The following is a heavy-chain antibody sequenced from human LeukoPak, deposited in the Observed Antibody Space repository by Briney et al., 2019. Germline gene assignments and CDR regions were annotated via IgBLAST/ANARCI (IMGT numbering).Heavy chain of an antibody. CDR2: ISSSSSYI. CDR1: GFTFSSYS. J-gene: IGHJ4*02. D-gene: IGHD6-13*01. Sequence: PGGSLRLSCAASGFTFSSYSMNWVRQAPGKGLEWVSSISSSSSYIYYADSVKGRFTISRDNAKNSLYLQMNSLRAEDTAVYYCARGVQGRAAATDYWGQGTLVTVSS. CDR3: ARGVQGRAAATDY. V-gene: IGHV3-21*01.